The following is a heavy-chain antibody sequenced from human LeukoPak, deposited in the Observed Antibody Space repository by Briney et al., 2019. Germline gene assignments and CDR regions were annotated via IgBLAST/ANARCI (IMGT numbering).Heavy chain of an antibody. CDR1: GFTFTNYW. CDR3: VRGGSYYYDY. D-gene: IGHD1-26*01. V-gene: IGHV3-7*01. Sequence: GGSLRLSCAASGFTFTNYWMSWVRQAPGKGLEWVANIKQDGSEKNYVDSLKGRFTISRDNAKNSLYLQMNSLRVEDTAVYYCVRGGSYYYDYWGQGTLVTVSS. J-gene: IGHJ4*02. CDR2: IKQDGSEK.